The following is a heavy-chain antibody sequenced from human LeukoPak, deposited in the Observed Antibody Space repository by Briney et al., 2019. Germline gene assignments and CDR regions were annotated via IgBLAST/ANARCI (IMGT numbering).Heavy chain of an antibody. J-gene: IGHJ3*01. CDR3: ARGGVPAGFDV. Sequence: GGSLRFSCRASGFTLSSYWMEWVRQAPGKGLVWVSLTNGDGSSTGYADSVKGRFTISRDNAKNTLYLQMNSLRAEDTAVYYCARGGVPAGFDVWGQGTMVTVSS. V-gene: IGHV3-74*01. D-gene: IGHD2-15*01. CDR1: GFTLSSYW. CDR2: TNGDGSST.